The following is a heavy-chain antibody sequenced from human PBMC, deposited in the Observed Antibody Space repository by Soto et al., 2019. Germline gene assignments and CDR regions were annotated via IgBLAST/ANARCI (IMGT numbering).Heavy chain of an antibody. Sequence: QVQLQESGPGLVKPSETLSLNCTVSGDSVRENYWIWIRQPAGKGLEWIGRIDSSGTTNYSPSLKSRVTMSIDTSKNQFSLKVTSVTAADTAVYYCVRGLGVHDQVFEYWGQGTLVTVSS. V-gene: IGHV4-4*07. CDR3: VRGLGVHDQVFEY. D-gene: IGHD3-16*01. CDR2: IDSSGTT. CDR1: GDSVRENY. J-gene: IGHJ4*02.